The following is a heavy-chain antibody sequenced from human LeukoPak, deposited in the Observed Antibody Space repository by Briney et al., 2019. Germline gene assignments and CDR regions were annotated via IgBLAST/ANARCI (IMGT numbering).Heavy chain of an antibody. J-gene: IGHJ3*02. D-gene: IGHD6-25*01. Sequence: SETLSLTCTVSGGSISSGSYYWSWIRQPAGKGLEWIGRIYTSGSTNYNPSLKSRVTISVDTSKNQFSLKLSSVTAADTAVYYCARDVQYSSATDAFDIWGQGTMDTVSS. CDR3: ARDVQYSSATDAFDI. CDR2: IYTSGST. CDR1: GGSISSGSYY. V-gene: IGHV4-61*02.